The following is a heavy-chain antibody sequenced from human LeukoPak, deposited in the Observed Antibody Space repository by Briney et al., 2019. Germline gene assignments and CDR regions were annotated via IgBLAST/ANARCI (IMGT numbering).Heavy chain of an antibody. CDR3: ARTVARQAGGWFDP. J-gene: IGHJ5*02. D-gene: IGHD4-23*01. Sequence: SQTLSLTCTVSGGSISSYYWSWIRQPPGKGLEWIGYIYYSGSTNYNPSLKSRVTISVDTSKNQFSLKLSSVTAADTAVYYCARTVARQAGGWFDPWGQGTLVTVSS. V-gene: IGHV4-59*01. CDR2: IYYSGST. CDR1: GGSISSYY.